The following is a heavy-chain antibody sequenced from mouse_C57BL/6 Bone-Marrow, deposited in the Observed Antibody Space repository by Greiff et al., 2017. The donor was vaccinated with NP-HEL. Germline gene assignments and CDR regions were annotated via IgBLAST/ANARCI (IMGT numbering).Heavy chain of an antibody. J-gene: IGHJ1*03. CDR3: ASYYYGTYWYFDV. CDR2: IYPGDGDT. D-gene: IGHD1-1*01. Sequence: VNLVESGPELVKPGASVKISCKASGYAFSSSWMNWVKQRPGKGLEWIGRIYPGDGDTNYNGKFKGKATLTADKSSSTAYMQLSSLTSEDSAVYFCASYYYGTYWYFDVWGTGTTVTVSS. V-gene: IGHV1-82*01. CDR1: GYAFSSSW.